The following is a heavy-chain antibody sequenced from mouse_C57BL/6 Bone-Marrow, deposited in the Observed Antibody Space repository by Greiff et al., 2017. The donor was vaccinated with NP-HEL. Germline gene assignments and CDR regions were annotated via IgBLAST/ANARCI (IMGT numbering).Heavy chain of an antibody. D-gene: IGHD2-5*01. CDR2: IWSDGST. J-gene: IGHJ2*01. CDR3: ARKASYSNDFDY. Sequence: VKLMESGPGLVAPSQSLSITCTVSGFSFTSYGVHWVRQPPGKGLEWLVVIWSDGSTTYNSALKTGLSISTDNTKSHTLLKINSLQTDETAMYYCARKASYSNDFDYWGQGTTLTVSS. CDR1: GFSFTSYG. V-gene: IGHV2-6*02.